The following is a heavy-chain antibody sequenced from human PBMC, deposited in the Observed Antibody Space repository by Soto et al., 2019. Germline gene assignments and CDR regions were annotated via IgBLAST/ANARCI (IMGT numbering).Heavy chain of an antibody. CDR1: GGTFSSST. CDR3: ARDPDYYGSGSYCGY. J-gene: IGHJ4*02. V-gene: IGHV1-69*04. Sequence: GASVKVSCKASGGTFSSSTISWVRQAPGQGLEWMGRIIPILGIANYAQKFQGRVTITADKSTSTAYMELSSLRSEDTAVYYCARDPDYYGSGSYCGYWGQGTLVTVSS. CDR2: IIPILGIA. D-gene: IGHD3-10*01.